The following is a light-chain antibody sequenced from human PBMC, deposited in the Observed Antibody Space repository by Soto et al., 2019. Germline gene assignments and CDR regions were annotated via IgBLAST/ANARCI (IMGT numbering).Light chain of an antibody. Sequence: QSALTQPASVSGSPGQSITISWTGTSSDVGGYNYVSWYQQHPGKAPKFMIYDVNNRPSGVSNRFSGSKSGNTASLTISGLQAEDEADYYCSSYTSSSAFFVFGTGTKVTVL. CDR2: DVN. V-gene: IGLV2-14*03. CDR3: SSYTSSSAFFV. CDR1: SSDVGGYNY. J-gene: IGLJ1*01.